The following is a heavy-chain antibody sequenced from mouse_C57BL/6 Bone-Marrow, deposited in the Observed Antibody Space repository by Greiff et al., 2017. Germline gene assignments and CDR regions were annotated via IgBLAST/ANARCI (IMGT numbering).Heavy chain of an antibody. J-gene: IGHJ2*01. V-gene: IGHV1-42*01. CDR2: INPSTGGT. CDR3: ARRVLGWDY. CDR1: GYSFTGYY. Sequence: EVKLMESGPELVKPGASVKISCKASGYSFTGYYMNWVKQSPEKSLEWIGEINPSTGGTTYNQKFKAKATLTVDKSSSTAYMQLKSLTSEDSAVYYCARRVLGWDYWGQGTTLTVSS. D-gene: IGHD4-1*01.